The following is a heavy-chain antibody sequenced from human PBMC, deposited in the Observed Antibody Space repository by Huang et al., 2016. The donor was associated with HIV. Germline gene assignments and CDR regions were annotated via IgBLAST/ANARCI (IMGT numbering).Heavy chain of an antibody. CDR1: GGSIRSDNYY. CDR3: ARLPGSITMIRGVITDPY. V-gene: IGHV4-39*01. J-gene: IGHJ4*02. Sequence: QLQLQESGPGLVKPSETLSLTCTVSGGSIRSDNYYWGWIRQPPGKGLEWIGSIYFRGSTYYHPSLKSRVTITVDTYKNQFSLKMRSVTAADTAVYYCARLPGSITMIRGVITDPYWGQGTLVTVSS. CDR2: IYFRGST. D-gene: IGHD3-10*01.